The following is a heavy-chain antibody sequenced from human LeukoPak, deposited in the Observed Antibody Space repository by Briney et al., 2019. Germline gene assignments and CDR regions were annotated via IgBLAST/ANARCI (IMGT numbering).Heavy chain of an antibody. V-gene: IGHV1-69*05. Sequence: ASVTVSCKASGGTFSRYAISWVRQAPGQGLEWMGGIIPNFGTVNDAQKFQGRVTISTDESTSTAYMELSSLRSEDTAVYYCAIRAISGPRTHPSYYYYYMDVWGKGTTVTVSS. J-gene: IGHJ6*03. D-gene: IGHD1-1*01. CDR2: IIPNFGTV. CDR3: AIRAISGPRTHPSYYYYYMDV. CDR1: GGTFSRYA.